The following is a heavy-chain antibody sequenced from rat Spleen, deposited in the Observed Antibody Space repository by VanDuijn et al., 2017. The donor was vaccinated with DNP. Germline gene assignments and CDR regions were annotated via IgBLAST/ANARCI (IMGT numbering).Heavy chain of an antibody. V-gene: IGHV3-1*01. D-gene: IGHD4-4*01. J-gene: IGHJ3*01. CDR1: GYSITSNF. CDR2: ISYSGST. CDR3: AGGVGFAY. Sequence: EVQLQESGPGLVKPSQSLSLTCSVTGYSITSNFWGWIRKFPGNKMEWIGHISYSGSTSHNPSLKSRISISRDTSKNQFFLQVKSVTTEDTATYYCAGGVGFAYWGQGTLVTVSS.